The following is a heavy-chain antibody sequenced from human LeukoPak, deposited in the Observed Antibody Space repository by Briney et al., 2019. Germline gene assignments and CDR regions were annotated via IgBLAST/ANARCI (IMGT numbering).Heavy chain of an antibody. CDR2: VSGSGGST. V-gene: IGHV3-23*01. Sequence: GRSLRLSCAASGFTFSSYGMHWVRQAPGKGLEWVSGVSGSGGSTYYADSVKGRFTISRDNSKNTLYLQMNSLRAEDTAVYYCARTGQYSSSWLRYHYMDVWGKGTTVTVSS. D-gene: IGHD6-13*01. J-gene: IGHJ6*03. CDR1: GFTFSSYG. CDR3: ARTGQYSSSWLRYHYMDV.